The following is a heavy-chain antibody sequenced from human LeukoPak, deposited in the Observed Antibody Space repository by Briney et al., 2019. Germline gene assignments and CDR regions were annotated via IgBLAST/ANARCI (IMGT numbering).Heavy chain of an antibody. CDR3: ARVQMATLHFDY. Sequence: SETLSLTCTVSGGSISSYYWSWIRQPPGKGLEWIGYISESGSTNSNPSLKSRVTISVDTSKNQFSLKLSSVTAADTAVYYCARVQMATLHFDYWGQGTPVTVSS. J-gene: IGHJ4*02. CDR2: ISESGST. V-gene: IGHV4-59*08. CDR1: GGSISSYY. D-gene: IGHD5-24*01.